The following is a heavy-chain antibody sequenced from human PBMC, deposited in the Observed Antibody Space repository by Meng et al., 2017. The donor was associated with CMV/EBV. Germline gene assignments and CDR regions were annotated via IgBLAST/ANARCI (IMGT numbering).Heavy chain of an antibody. J-gene: IGHJ4*02. Sequence: GQSGASVKKPGSSVKVSWKASGVTFSRYAISWVRQAPGQGLEWMGGIIPIFGTANYAQKFQGRVTITADESTSTAYMELSSLRSEDTAVYYCARDSHDYSNYYFDYWGQGTLVTVSS. D-gene: IGHD4-11*01. CDR1: GVTFSRYA. V-gene: IGHV1-69*01. CDR3: ARDSHDYSNYYFDY. CDR2: IIPIFGTA.